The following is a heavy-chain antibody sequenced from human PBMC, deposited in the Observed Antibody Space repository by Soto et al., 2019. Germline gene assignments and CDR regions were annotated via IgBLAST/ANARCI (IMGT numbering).Heavy chain of an antibody. V-gene: IGHV3-23*01. CDR3: AKDRSYDSSGYYHTTFDY. Sequence: GGSLRLSCAASGFTFSSYAMSWVRQAPGKGLEWVSAISGSGGSTYYADSVKGRFTISRDNSKNTLYLQMNSLRAEDTAVYYCAKDRSYDSSGYYHTTFDYWGQGTLVTVSS. J-gene: IGHJ4*02. CDR1: GFTFSSYA. D-gene: IGHD3-22*01. CDR2: ISGSGGST.